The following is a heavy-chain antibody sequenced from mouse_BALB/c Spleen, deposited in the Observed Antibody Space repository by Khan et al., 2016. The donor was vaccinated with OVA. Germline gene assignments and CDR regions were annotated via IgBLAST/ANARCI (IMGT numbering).Heavy chain of an antibody. Sequence: QVQLKESGPGLVAPSQSLSITCTVSGFSLSRYNIHWVRQPPGKGLEWLGMIWGGGGTDYNSTLKSRLSIRKDTSKSLVLLKMNSLQTDDTAMYYFARAYYRYDGYYAMDYWGQGTSVTVSS. CDR1: GFSLSRYN. D-gene: IGHD2-14*01. J-gene: IGHJ4*01. CDR2: IWGGGGT. V-gene: IGHV2-6-4*01. CDR3: ARAYYRYDGYYAMDY.